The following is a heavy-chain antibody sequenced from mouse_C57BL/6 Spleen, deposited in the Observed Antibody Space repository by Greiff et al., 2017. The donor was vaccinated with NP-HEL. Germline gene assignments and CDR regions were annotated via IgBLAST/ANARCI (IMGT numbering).Heavy chain of an antibody. Sequence: EVQLVESGEGLVKPGGSLKLSCAASGFTFSSYAMSWVRQTPEKRLEWVAYISSGGDYIYYADTVKGRFTFSRDNARNTLYLQMYSLKSKDTDMYYCTRDSRIPKEAMDYWGQGTSVTVSS. V-gene: IGHV5-9-1*02. CDR1: GFTFSSYA. J-gene: IGHJ4*01. CDR3: TRDSRIPKEAMDY. CDR2: ISSGGDYI.